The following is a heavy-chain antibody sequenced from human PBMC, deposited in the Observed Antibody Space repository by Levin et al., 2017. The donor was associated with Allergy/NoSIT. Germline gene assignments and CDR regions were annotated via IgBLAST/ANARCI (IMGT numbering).Heavy chain of an antibody. D-gene: IGHD4-17*01. CDR3: ARDGAGYGDYDRFDY. CDR2: ISYDGSNE. CDR1: GFTFSNYA. Sequence: GGSLRLSCAASGFTFSNYAMHWVRQAPGKGLEWVAVISYDGSNEYYADSVKGRFTISRDNSKNTLYLQMNSLRAEDTAVYYCARDGAGYGDYDRFDYWGQGTLVTVSS. V-gene: IGHV3-30-3*01. J-gene: IGHJ4*02.